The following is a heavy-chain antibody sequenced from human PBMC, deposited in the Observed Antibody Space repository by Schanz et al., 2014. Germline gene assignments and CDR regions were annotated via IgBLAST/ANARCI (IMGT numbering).Heavy chain of an antibody. V-gene: IGHV3-21*04. D-gene: IGHD3-22*01. J-gene: IGHJ4*02. Sequence: EVQLVESGGGFVQPGGSLRLSCAASGFTFSDSWMHWVRQAPGKGLVWVSSLSGGSSFIFYADSVKGRFTISRDNARYSLYLQMNSLRSDDTAVYYCARTYDSSGVGYWGQGTLVTVSS. CDR2: LSGGSSFI. CDR1: GFTFSDSW. CDR3: ARTYDSSGVGY.